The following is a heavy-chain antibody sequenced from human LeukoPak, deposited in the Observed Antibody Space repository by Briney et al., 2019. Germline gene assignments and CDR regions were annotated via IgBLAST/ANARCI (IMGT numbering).Heavy chain of an antibody. D-gene: IGHD3/OR15-3a*01. CDR3: GRDRDWGAFDP. CDR2: ITPSGGAS. J-gene: IGHJ5*02. CDR1: GGSIRNYY. Sequence: ETLSLTCTVSGGSIRNYYWTWIRQPPGKGLEWVSGITPSGGASYYADSVKGRFTISRDNSKSTVSLQMNSLRVEDTALYYCGRDRDWGAFDPWGQGTPVTVSS. V-gene: IGHV3-23*01.